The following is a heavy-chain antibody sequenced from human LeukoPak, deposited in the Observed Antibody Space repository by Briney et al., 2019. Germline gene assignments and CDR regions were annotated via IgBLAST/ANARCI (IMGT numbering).Heavy chain of an antibody. V-gene: IGHV3-53*01. CDR3: ARAILLTGSEYYFDS. CDR2: IYSGGDT. J-gene: IGHJ4*02. D-gene: IGHD3-9*01. CDR1: GFTVSSNY. Sequence: PGGSLRLSCAASGFTVSSNYMGWVRQAPGKGLEWVSLIYSGGDTYYADSVKGRFTISRDTSKNTFYLQMNSLRPDDTATYYCARAILLTGSEYYFDSWGQGTLVTVSS.